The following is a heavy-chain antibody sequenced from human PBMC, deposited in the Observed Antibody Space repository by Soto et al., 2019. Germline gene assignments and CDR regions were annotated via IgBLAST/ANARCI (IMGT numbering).Heavy chain of an antibody. J-gene: IGHJ6*02. CDR1: GFAFSGYG. CDR3: ANNVVVPPASPAHSTDFYDYYGMDV. D-gene: IGHD2-2*01. Sequence: GGALCLSCAASGFAFSGYGRRWVRQAPGKGLEWGGVISYNGSNEYYADSVKGRFTISRDNSKNTLYLQMHSLRAEATAVYYCANNVVVPPASPAHSTDFYDYYGMDVWGQATTVTVSS. CDR2: ISYNGSNE. V-gene: IGHV3-30*18.